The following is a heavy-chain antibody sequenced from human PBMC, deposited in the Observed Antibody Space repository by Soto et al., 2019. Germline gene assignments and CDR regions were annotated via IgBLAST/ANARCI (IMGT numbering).Heavy chain of an antibody. J-gene: IGHJ6*02. V-gene: IGHV1-69*15. CDR3: AKNPDPYSSSNYFYYGMDV. D-gene: IGHD6-6*01. CDR1: GGTFSSYA. CDR2: IIPIFGPA. Sequence: QVQLVQSGAEVKKPGSSVKVSCKASGGTFSSYAISWVRQAPGQGLEWMGRIIPIFGPANYAQKFQGRVTITADDSTSTAYMELSSLRSEDTAVYYCAKNPDPYSSSNYFYYGMDVWGQGTTVTVSS.